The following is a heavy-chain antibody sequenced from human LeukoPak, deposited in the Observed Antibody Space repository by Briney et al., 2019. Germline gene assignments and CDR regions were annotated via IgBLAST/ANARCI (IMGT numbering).Heavy chain of an antibody. J-gene: IGHJ3*02. D-gene: IGHD6-19*01. CDR3: ARAVAEAFDI. V-gene: IGHV1-2*02. CDR1: GYTFTGYY. Sequence: ASVKVSCKASGYTFTGYYMYWVRQAPGQGLEWMGWINPNSGGTNYAQKFQGRATMTRDTSISTAYMELSGLRSDDTAVYYCARAVAEAFDIWGQGTMVTVSS. CDR2: INPNSGGT.